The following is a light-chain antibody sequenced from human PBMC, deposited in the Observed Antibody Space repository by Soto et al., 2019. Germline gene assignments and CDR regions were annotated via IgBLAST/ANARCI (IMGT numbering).Light chain of an antibody. CDR3: QQYGSSPKIT. CDR2: GAS. J-gene: IGKJ4*01. CDR1: QSVSSSY. V-gene: IGKV3-20*01. Sequence: ELVLTQSPGPLSLSPGERATLSCRASQSVSSSYLAWYQQKPGQAPRLLICGASSRATGIPDRFSGSGSGTDFTLTISRLEPEDFAVYYCQQYGSSPKITFGGGTKVEIK.